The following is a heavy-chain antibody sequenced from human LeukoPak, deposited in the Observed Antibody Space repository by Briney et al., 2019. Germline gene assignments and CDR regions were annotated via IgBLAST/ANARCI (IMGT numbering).Heavy chain of an antibody. D-gene: IGHD1-26*01. J-gene: IGHJ4*02. CDR1: GFIFSSYA. V-gene: IGHV3-74*01. Sequence: GGSLRLSCAASGFIFSSYAMSWVRPAPGKGLVCVSDIDSDGTNTNYADSVKGRFTISRDNAKHTVYLRMSSLRAEDTAVYYCARGGNYVQEAFDYWGQGTPVTVSS. CDR2: IDSDGTNT. CDR3: ARGGNYVQEAFDY.